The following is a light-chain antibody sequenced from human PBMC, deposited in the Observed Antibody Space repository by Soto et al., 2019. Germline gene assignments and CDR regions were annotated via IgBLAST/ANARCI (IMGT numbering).Light chain of an antibody. CDR1: QSVSSY. CDR3: QHYNNWPWT. CDR2: GAS. V-gene: IGKV3-15*01. Sequence: EILMTQSPATLSVSPGERVTLSCRASQSVSSYLAWYQQKPGQAPRLLINGASSRPTGIPARFSGSGSGTEFSLTISSLQSEDFATYYCQHYNNWPWTFGQGTKVEIK. J-gene: IGKJ1*01.